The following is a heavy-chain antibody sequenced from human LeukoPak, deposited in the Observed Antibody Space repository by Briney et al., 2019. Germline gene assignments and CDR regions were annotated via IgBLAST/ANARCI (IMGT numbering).Heavy chain of an antibody. D-gene: IGHD6-13*01. J-gene: IGHJ4*02. V-gene: IGHV4-34*01. Sequence: SETLSLTCAVYGGSFSGYYWSWIRQPPGKGLEWIGEINHSGSTYYNPSLKSRVTISVDTSKNQFSLKLSSVTAADTAVYYCARVEAAAGINYWGQGTLVTVSS. CDR2: INHSGST. CDR3: ARVEAAAGINY. CDR1: GGSFSGYY.